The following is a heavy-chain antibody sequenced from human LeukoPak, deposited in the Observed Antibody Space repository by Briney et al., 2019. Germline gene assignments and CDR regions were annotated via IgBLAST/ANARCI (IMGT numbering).Heavy chain of an antibody. CDR1: GVSISSYY. D-gene: IGHD1-26*01. Sequence: SETLSLTCTVSGVSISSYYWSWIRQPPGKGLEWIGYIYYSGSTNYNPSLKSRVTISVDTSKNQFSLRLSSVTAADTAVYYCTRNRGGSYQGDAFDIWGQGTMVTASS. J-gene: IGHJ3*02. CDR2: IYYSGST. V-gene: IGHV4-59*12. CDR3: TRNRGGSYQGDAFDI.